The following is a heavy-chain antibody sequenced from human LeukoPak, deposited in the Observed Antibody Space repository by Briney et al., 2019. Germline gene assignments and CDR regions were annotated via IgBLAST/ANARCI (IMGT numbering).Heavy chain of an antibody. V-gene: IGHV3-23*01. CDR2: ISGSGGST. CDR1: GFTFSSYA. D-gene: IGHD5-24*01. CDR3: ARTVEMATAHFDY. J-gene: IGHJ4*02. Sequence: GGSLRLSCAASGFTFSSYAMSWVRQAPGKGLEWVSAISGSGGSTYYADSVKGRFTISRDNSKNTLYLQMNSLRAEDTAVYYCARTVEMATAHFDYWGQGTLVTVSS.